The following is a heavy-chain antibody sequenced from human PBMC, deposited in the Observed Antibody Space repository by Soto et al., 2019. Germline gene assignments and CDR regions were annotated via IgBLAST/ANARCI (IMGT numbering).Heavy chain of an antibody. CDR2: INPSGGTT. D-gene: IGHD2-2*01. CDR3: ARDGNHCSTTRCTNNHHHYGMDV. CDR1: GYTFTSYY. Sequence: ASVKVSCKASGYTFTSYYMHWVRQAPGQGLEWMGIINPSGGTTIYAPRFQGRVTLTRDTSTSTVYMELSSLRSADTAVYYCARDGNHCSTTRCTNNHHHYGMDVWGQGTKVTVYS. V-gene: IGHV1-46*01. J-gene: IGHJ6*02.